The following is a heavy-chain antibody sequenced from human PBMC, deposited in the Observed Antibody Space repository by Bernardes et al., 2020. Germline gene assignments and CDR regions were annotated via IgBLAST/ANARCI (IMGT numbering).Heavy chain of an antibody. CDR1: GGTFSSYA. J-gene: IGHJ6*03. D-gene: IGHD2-2*01. CDR2: IIPIFGTA. CDR3: ARDPYQKRPFHYMDV. V-gene: IGHV1-69*06. Sequence: SVKVSCKASGGTFSSYAISWVRQAPGQGLEWMGGIIPIFGTANYAQKFQGRVTITADKSTSTAYMELSSLRSEDTAVYYCARDPYQKRPFHYMDVWGKGTTVTVSS.